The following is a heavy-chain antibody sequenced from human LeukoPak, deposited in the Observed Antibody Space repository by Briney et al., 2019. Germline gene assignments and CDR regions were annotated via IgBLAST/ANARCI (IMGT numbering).Heavy chain of an antibody. V-gene: IGHV4-39*07. CDR2: FFYSGSS. CDR3: ARDVRLGELSAGDY. J-gene: IGHJ4*02. CDR1: GDSISSYY. Sequence: SETLSLTCTVSGDSISSYYWGWIRQPPGKGLEWIGSFFYSGSSYYNPSFQSRVTISGDTSKSQFSLRLTSVTAADTAVHFCARDVRLGELSAGDYWGQGALVTVSS. D-gene: IGHD3-16*02.